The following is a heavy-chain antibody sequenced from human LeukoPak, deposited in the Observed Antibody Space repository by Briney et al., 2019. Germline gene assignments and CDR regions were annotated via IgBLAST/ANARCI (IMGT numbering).Heavy chain of an antibody. CDR3: ARGRPYGSGSSPYNWFDP. Sequence: PSETLSLTCTVSGGSISSGGYYWSWIRQHPGKGLEWIGYIYYSGSTYYNPSLKSRVTISVDTSKNQFSLKLSSVTAADTAVYYCARGRPYGSGSSPYNWFDPWGQGTLVTVSS. V-gene: IGHV4-31*03. CDR1: GGSISSGGYY. J-gene: IGHJ5*02. CDR2: IYYSGST. D-gene: IGHD3-10*01.